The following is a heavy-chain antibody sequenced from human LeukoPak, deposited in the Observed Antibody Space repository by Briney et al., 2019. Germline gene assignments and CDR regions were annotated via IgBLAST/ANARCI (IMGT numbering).Heavy chain of an antibody. Sequence: GVSLRLSCAASGFTFSSYAMSWVRQAPGKGLEWVSAISGSGGSTYYADSVKGRFTISRDNSKNTLYLQMNSLRAEDTAVYYCASSDPYYYDSSGYYGYWGQGTLVTVSS. V-gene: IGHV3-23*01. CDR3: ASSDPYYYDSSGYYGY. CDR2: ISGSGGST. CDR1: GFTFSSYA. J-gene: IGHJ4*02. D-gene: IGHD3-22*01.